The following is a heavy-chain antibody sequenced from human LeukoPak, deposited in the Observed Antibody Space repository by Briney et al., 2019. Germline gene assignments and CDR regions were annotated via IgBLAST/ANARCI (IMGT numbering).Heavy chain of an antibody. V-gene: IGHV4-59*01. CDR2: IYYSGST. J-gene: IGHJ5*02. D-gene: IGHD6-13*01. CDR3: ARGTAAAETFDP. CDR1: GGSIRSYY. Sequence: PSETLSLTCTVSGGSIRSYYWRWIRQPPGKGLEWIGYIYYSGSTNYNPSLESRVTISVDKSKNQFSLKLSSVTAADTAVYYCARGTAAAETFDPWSQGTLVTVSS.